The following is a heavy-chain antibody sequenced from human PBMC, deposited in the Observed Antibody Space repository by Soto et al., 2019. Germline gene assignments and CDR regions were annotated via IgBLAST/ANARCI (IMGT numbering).Heavy chain of an antibody. D-gene: IGHD3-3*01. CDR3: AREKGTYYDFWSGYYTGFDY. Sequence: QVQLVQSGAEVKKPGSSVKVSRKASGGTFSSYAISWVRQAPGQGLEWMGGIIPIFGTANYAQKFQGRVTITADESTSTAYMELSSLRSEDTAVYYCAREKGTYYDFWSGYYTGFDYWGQGTLVTVSS. V-gene: IGHV1-69*12. J-gene: IGHJ4*02. CDR1: GGTFSSYA. CDR2: IIPIFGTA.